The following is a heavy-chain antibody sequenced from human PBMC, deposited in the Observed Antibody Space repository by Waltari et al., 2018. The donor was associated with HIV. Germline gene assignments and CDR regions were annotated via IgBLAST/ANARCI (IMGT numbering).Heavy chain of an antibody. CDR2: VHTSGIT. V-gene: IGHV4-61*02. CDR1: GGAISSGDYY. Sequence: QVQLQESGPGLVKPSQTLSLSCTVSGGAISSGDYYRDWIRQPAGKGLEWIGRVHTSGITNYTPSVKSRLTIAVATSQNQFSLKINSVTAADTAVYYCARGGAHQLLVGEYFHHWGQGTLVTVSS. CDR3: ARGGAHQLLVGEYFHH. J-gene: IGHJ1*01. D-gene: IGHD1-26*01.